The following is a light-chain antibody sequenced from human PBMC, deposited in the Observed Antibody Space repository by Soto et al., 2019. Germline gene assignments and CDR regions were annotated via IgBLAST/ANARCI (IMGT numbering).Light chain of an antibody. Sequence: EIVMTQSPATLSVSPGERATLSCRASQSIGSTLAWYQQKPGQAPRLLIYDASTRATGIPVRFSGSSSGTEFTLTINSLQSEDFTVYSCQQYNNWPFAFGPGTKVDIK. J-gene: IGKJ3*01. CDR2: DAS. CDR3: QQYNNWPFA. V-gene: IGKV3-15*01. CDR1: QSIGST.